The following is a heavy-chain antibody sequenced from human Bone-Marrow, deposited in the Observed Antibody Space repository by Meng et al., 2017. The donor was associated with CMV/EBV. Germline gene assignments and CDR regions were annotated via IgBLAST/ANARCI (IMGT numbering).Heavy chain of an antibody. J-gene: IGHJ4*02. CDR1: GGSISSYY. V-gene: IGHV4-59*01. Sequence: SETLSLTCTVSGGSISSYYWSWIRQPPGKGLEWIGYIYYSGSTNYNPSLKSRVTISVDTSKNQFPLKLSSVTAADTAVYYCARGEVGTNPDYWGQGTLVTVSS. CDR2: IYYSGST. CDR3: ARGEVGTNPDY. D-gene: IGHD1-14*01.